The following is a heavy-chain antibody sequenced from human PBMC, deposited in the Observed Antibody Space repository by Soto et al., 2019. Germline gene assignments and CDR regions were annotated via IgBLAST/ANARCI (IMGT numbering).Heavy chain of an antibody. V-gene: IGHV3-53*01. CDR3: ARGEAYYGSEFDY. Sequence: PGGSLRLSCAASGFTVSSNYMSWVRQAPGKGLEWVSVIYSGGSTYYADSVKGRFTISRDNSKNTLYLQMNSLRAVDTAVYYCARGEAYYGSEFDYWGQGTLVTVSS. CDR2: IYSGGST. CDR1: GFTVSSNY. D-gene: IGHD3-10*01. J-gene: IGHJ4*02.